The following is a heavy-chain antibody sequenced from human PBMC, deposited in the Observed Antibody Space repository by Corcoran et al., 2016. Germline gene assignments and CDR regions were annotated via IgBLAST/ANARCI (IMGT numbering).Heavy chain of an antibody. CDR2: INPSGGST. Sequence: QVQLVQSGAEVKKPGASVKVSCKASGYTFTSYYMHWVRQAPGQGLEWMGIINPSGGSTSYAQKFQGRVTMTRDTSTSTVYMELSSLRSEDTAVYYCARDRERSVPVGSFDPWGQGTLVTVSS. D-gene: IGHD6-25*01. CDR3: ARDRERSVPVGSFDP. V-gene: IGHV1-46*01. CDR1: GYTFTSYY. J-gene: IGHJ5*02.